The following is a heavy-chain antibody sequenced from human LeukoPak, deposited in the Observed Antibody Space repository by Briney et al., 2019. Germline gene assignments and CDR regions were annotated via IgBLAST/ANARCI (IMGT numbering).Heavy chain of an antibody. CDR2: IIPIFGTA. V-gene: IGHV1-69*05. CDR3: ARDFPGNPRVVKDALDI. J-gene: IGHJ3*02. D-gene: IGHD4-23*01. Sequence: ASVKVSCKASGGTFSSYAISWVRQAPGQGLEWMGGIIPIFGTANYAQKFQGRVTITTDESTSTAYMELSSLRSEDTAVYYCARDFPGNPRVVKDALDIWGQGTMVTVSS. CDR1: GGTFSSYA.